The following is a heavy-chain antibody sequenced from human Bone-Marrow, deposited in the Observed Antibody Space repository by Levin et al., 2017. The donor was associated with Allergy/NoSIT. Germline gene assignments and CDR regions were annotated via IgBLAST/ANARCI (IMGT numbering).Heavy chain of an antibody. CDR1: GFTFDDHG. Sequence: GGSLRLSCAASGFTFDDHGMSWVRQAPGKGLEWVSTVTWNGETTRYADSVRGRFTISRDNAKGSLHLQMNSLRAEDTAFYYCARDMGVTGTSANWFDPWGQGTLVTVSS. D-gene: IGHD1-1*01. V-gene: IGHV3-20*04. J-gene: IGHJ5*02. CDR2: VTWNGETT. CDR3: ARDMGVTGTSANWFDP.